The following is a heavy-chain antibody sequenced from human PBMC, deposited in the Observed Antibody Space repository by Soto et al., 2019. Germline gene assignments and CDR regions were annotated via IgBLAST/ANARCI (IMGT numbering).Heavy chain of an antibody. Sequence: GGSLRLSCVASGFTFGLYWMHWVRQAPGKGLVWVARTNSDGSATTYADAVKGRFTISRDNAKNSLYLQMNSLRAEDTAVYYCAKSDTAMVPSYYFDYWGQGTLVTVSS. CDR3: AKSDTAMVPSYYFDY. CDR2: TNSDGSAT. J-gene: IGHJ4*02. V-gene: IGHV3-74*01. D-gene: IGHD5-18*01. CDR1: GFTFGLYW.